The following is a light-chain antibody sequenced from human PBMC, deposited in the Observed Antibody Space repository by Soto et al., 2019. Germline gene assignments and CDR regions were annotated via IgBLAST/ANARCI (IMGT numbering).Light chain of an antibody. CDR3: QQYQSYPNT. CDR1: QSISSW. V-gene: IGKV1-5*03. J-gene: IGKJ2*01. CDR2: KAS. Sequence: DIQMTQSPSTLPASVGDRVTITCRASQSISSWLAWYQQKPGKAPKLLIHKASTLESGVPSRFSGSGSGTEFTLTISSLQSEDFATNYFQQYQSYPNTFGQGTKLDIK.